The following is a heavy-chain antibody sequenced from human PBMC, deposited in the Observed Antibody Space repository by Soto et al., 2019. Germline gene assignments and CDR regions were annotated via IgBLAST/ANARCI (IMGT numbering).Heavy chain of an antibody. J-gene: IGHJ4*02. CDR3: ARDRGGPDY. CDR2: IWYDGSNK. Sequence: GGSLRLSCAASGFTFSSYGMHWVRQAPGKGLEWVAVIWYDGSNKYYADSVKGRLTITRDNSKNTLYLQMNSQRAEDTAVYYCARDRGGPDYWGQGTLVTVSS. CDR1: GFTFSSYG. V-gene: IGHV3-33*01. D-gene: IGHD2-15*01.